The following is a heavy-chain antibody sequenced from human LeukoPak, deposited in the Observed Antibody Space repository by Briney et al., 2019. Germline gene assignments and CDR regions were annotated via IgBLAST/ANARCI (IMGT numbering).Heavy chain of an antibody. D-gene: IGHD2-2*01. J-gene: IGHJ5*02. V-gene: IGHV1-18*01. Sequence: ASVKVSCKASGYTFTSYGISWVRQAPGQGVEWMGWISAYNGNTNYAQKLQGRVTMTTDTSTSTAYMELNSLRAEDTAVYYCARVKGTTTWSHWFDPWGQGTLVTVSS. CDR1: GYTFTSYG. CDR3: ARVKGTTTWSHWFDP. CDR2: ISAYNGNT.